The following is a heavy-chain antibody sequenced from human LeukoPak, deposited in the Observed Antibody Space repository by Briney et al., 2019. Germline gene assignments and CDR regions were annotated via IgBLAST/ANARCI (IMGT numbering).Heavy chain of an antibody. CDR1: GGSISSYY. CDR2: IYTSGST. CDR3: ARDPKGGYCSSTSCYRDWFDP. J-gene: IGHJ5*02. V-gene: IGHV4-4*07. D-gene: IGHD2-2*02. Sequence: SETLSLTCTVSGGSISSYYWSWIRQPAGKGLEWIGRIYTSGSTNYNPSLKSRVTMSVDTSKNQFSLKLSSVTAADTAVYYCARDPKGGYCSSTSCYRDWFDPWGQGTLVTVSS.